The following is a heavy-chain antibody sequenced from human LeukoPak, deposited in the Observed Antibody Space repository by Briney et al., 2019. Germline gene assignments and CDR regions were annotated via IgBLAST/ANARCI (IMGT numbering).Heavy chain of an antibody. CDR3: ARDEDYCDGSGYFDY. CDR2: ISGYNGKT. V-gene: IGHV1-18*01. Sequence: ASVKVSCKASGYSFTSYGISWVRQAPGQGLEWMGWISGYNGKTNYAQNLQGRVTMTTDTSTSTAYMELRSLRSDDAAVYCCARDEDYCDGSGYFDYWGQGTLVTVSS. D-gene: IGHD3-22*01. J-gene: IGHJ4*02. CDR1: GYSFTSYG.